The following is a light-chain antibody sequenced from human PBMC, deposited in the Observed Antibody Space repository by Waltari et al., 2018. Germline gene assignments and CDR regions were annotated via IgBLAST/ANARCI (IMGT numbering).Light chain of an antibody. CDR3: QQYNSYSRT. V-gene: IGKV1-5*03. CDR1: QSISSW. J-gene: IGKJ1*01. CDR2: KES. Sequence: DIQMTQSPSTLSASVGDRVTITCRASQSISSWLAWYKQKPGKAPKLLIYKESSLESGVPSRFSGSGSGTEFTLTISSLQPDDFATYYCQQYNSYSRTFGQGTKVEIK.